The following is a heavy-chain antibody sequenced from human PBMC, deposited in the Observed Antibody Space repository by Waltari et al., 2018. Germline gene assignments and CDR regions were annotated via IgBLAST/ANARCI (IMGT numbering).Heavy chain of an antibody. CDR2: IRSKAYGGTT. Sequence: EVQLVESGGGLVQPGRSLRLSCTASGFTFGDYAMSWVRKAPGKGLEWVGFIRSKAYGGTTEYAASVKGRFTISRDDSKSIAYLQMNSLKTEDTAVYYCTRFMTTVTITVDDAFDIWGQGTMVTVSS. V-gene: IGHV3-49*04. J-gene: IGHJ3*02. D-gene: IGHD4-17*01. CDR3: TRFMTTVTITVDDAFDI. CDR1: GFTFGDYA.